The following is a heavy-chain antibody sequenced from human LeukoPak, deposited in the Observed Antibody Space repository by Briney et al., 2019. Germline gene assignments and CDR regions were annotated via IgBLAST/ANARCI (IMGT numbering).Heavy chain of an antibody. CDR2: ISYSGST. J-gene: IGHJ6*02. CDR1: GGSISSGGYL. CDR3: ARGLYSSSWRYYYYGMDV. D-gene: IGHD6-13*01. V-gene: IGHV4-31*11. Sequence: SETLSLTCAVSGGSISSGGYLWSWIRQHPGKGLECIGHISYSGSTYYTPSLKSRVTISVDKSNNQYSLKLSSVTAADTAVYYCARGLYSSSWRYYYYGMDVWGQGTTVTVSS.